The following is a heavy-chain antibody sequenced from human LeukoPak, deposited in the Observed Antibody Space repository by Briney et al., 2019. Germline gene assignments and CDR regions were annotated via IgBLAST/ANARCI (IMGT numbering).Heavy chain of an antibody. V-gene: IGHV3-21*01. CDR3: ARGGGYNYDAFDI. CDR2: ISSSSSYI. J-gene: IGHJ3*02. D-gene: IGHD5-12*01. CDR1: GFTFSSYS. Sequence: GGSLRLSCAASGFTFSSYSMNWVRQAPGKGLEWVSSISSSSSYIYYADSVKGRFTISRDNAKNSLYLQMNSLRAEDTAVYYCARGGGYNYDAFDIWGQGTMVTVSS.